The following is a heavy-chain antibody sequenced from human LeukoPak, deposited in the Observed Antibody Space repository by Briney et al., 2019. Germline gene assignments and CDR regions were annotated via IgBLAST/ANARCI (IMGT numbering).Heavy chain of an antibody. J-gene: IGHJ4*02. CDR2: IGNSGGDT. CDR1: GFTFTTYA. D-gene: IGHD6-19*01. V-gene: IGHV3-23*01. Sequence: GGSLRLSCAASGFTFTTYAMCWLRQAPGKGLEWVSCIGNSGGDTVYADSVRGRFTVSRDTSRNTLFVERNSLRAEDTAIYYCAKRGGESSGWGPFDYWGQGTLVTVSS. CDR3: AKRGGESSGWGPFDY.